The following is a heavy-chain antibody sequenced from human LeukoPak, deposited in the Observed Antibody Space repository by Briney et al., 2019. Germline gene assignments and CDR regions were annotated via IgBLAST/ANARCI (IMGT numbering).Heavy chain of an antibody. Sequence: GGSLRLSCAASGFTVSSNYMSWVRQAPGKGLEWVSVIYSGGSTYYADSVKGRFTISRHNSKNMLYLQMNSLRAEDTAVYYCARGRGNLYYFDYWGQGTLVTVSS. CDR1: GFTVSSNY. CDR3: ARGRGNLYYFDY. J-gene: IGHJ4*02. CDR2: IYSGGST. D-gene: IGHD4-23*01. V-gene: IGHV3-53*04.